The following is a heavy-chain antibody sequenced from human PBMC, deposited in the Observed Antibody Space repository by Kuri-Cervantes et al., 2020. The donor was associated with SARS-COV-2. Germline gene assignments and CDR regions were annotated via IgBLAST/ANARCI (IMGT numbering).Heavy chain of an antibody. CDR3: ARVFSSGYCSSTSCYDFDY. CDR2: ISSSSSYI. J-gene: IGHJ4*02. Sequence: GESLKISCAASRFTFSNAWMSWVRQAPGKGLEWVSSISSSSSYIYYADSVKGRFTISRDNAKNSLYLQMNSLRAEDTAVYYCARVFSSGYCSSTSCYDFDYWGQGTLVTVSS. CDR1: RFTFSNAW. D-gene: IGHD2-2*01. V-gene: IGHV3-21*01.